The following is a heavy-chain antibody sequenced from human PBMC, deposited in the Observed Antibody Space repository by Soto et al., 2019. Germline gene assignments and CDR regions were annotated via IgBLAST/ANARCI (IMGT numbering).Heavy chain of an antibody. V-gene: IGHV3-33*01. CDR2: IWNDGSNN. J-gene: IGHJ6*02. Sequence: ESGGGVVQPGRSLRLSCAASGFTFSSYGMHWVRQAPGKGLEWVADIWNDGSNNYYADSVKGRFTISRDNSKNTLYLQMNSLRAEDTAVYYCSRGFGYYYYGMDVWGQGTTVTASS. CDR3: SRGFGYYYYGMDV. D-gene: IGHD3-3*01. CDR1: GFTFSSYG.